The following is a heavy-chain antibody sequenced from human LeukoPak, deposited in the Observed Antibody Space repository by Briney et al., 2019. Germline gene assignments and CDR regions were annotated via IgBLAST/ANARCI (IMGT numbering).Heavy chain of an antibody. D-gene: IGHD3-10*01. CDR3: AGNRGVDPPPPP. J-gene: IGHJ5*02. CDR2: IYHSGST. V-gene: IGHV4-4*02. CDR1: GGSISSSNW. Sequence: PSGTLSLTCAVSGGSISSSNWWSWVRQPPGKGLEWIGEIYHSGSTNYNPSLKSRVTISVDNSKNQFSLKLSSVTAADTAVYYCAGNRGVDPPPPPWGQGTLVTVSS.